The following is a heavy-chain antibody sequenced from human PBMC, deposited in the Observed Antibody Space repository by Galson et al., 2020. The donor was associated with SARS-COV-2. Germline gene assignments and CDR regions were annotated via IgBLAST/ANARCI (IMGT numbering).Heavy chain of an antibody. CDR2: IDWDDDK. V-gene: IGHV2-70*01. CDR3: ARISYDILTGYYYGMDV. J-gene: IGHJ6*02. Sequence: SGPTLVKPTQTLTLICTFSGFSLSTSGMCVSWIRQPPGKALEWLALIDWDDDKYYSTSLKTRLTISKDTSKNQVVLTMTNMDPVDTATYYCARISYDILTGYYYGMDVWGQGTTVTVSS. D-gene: IGHD3-9*01. CDR1: GFSLSTSGMC.